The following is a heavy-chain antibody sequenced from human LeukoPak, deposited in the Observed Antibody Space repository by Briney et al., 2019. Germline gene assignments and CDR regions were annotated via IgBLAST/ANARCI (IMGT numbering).Heavy chain of an antibody. V-gene: IGHV4-4*09. CDR3: AREEDSGSYWI. CDR1: GGSISSYY. Sequence: PSETLSLTCTVSGGSISSYYWSWIRQLPGKGLEWIGYIYTSGSTNYNPSLKSRVTISVDTSKNQFSLKLSSGTAADTAVYYCAREEDSGSYWIWGQGTLVTVSS. D-gene: IGHD1-26*01. CDR2: IYTSGST. J-gene: IGHJ4*02.